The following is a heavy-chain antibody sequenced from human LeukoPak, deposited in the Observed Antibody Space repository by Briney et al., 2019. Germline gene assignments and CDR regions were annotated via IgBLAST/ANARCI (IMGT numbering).Heavy chain of an antibody. CDR2: IIPIFGTA. Sequence: ASVKVSCKASGYTFTGYYMHWVRQAPGQGLEWMGGIIPIFGTANYAQKFQGRVTITTDESTSTAYMELSSLRSEDTAVYYCARVGGNDYYYYMDVWGKGTTVTVSS. V-gene: IGHV1-69*05. D-gene: IGHD4-23*01. J-gene: IGHJ6*03. CDR3: ARVGGNDYYYYMDV. CDR1: GYTFTGYY.